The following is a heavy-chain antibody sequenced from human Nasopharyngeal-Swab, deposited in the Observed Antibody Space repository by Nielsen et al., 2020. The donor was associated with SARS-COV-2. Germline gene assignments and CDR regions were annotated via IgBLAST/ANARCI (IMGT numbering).Heavy chain of an antibody. CDR3: AGRGRCSGSSCDMDV. CDR2: INPGSGGT. V-gene: IGHV1-46*02. J-gene: IGHJ6*02. CDR1: RYTLHNYY. Sequence: ASVPVSCQASRYTLHNYYIHWVRQAAAQGREWMGLINPGSGGTTHAQKLQGRVTMTSDTSTSTVFMDLSSLRSEDTAVYYCAGRGRCSGSSCDMDVWGQGTTVTVSS. D-gene: IGHD2-2*01.